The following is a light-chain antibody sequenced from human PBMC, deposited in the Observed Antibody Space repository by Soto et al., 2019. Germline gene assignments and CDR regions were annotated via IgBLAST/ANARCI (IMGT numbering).Light chain of an antibody. CDR1: QSVSSY. V-gene: IGKV3-20*01. Sequence: EIVLTQSPATLSLSPWERATLSCGASQSVSSYLAWYQQKPGQAPRLLIYGASSRATGIPDRFSGGGSETDFTLTISRLESEDSAVYYCQQYGISPFTFGGGTKVDIK. CDR3: QQYGISPFT. CDR2: GAS. J-gene: IGKJ4*01.